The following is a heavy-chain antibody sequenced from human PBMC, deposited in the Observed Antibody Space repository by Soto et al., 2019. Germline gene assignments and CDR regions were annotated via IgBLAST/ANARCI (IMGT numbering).Heavy chain of an antibody. CDR1: GYTFTGYY. CDR2: INPNSGGT. J-gene: IGHJ4*02. V-gene: IGHV1-2*04. D-gene: IGHD5-18*01. Sequence: QVQLVQSGAEVKKPGASVKVSCKASGYTFTGYYMHWVRQAPGQGLEWMGWINPNSGGTNYAQKFQGWVTMTRDTSIGTAYMELSRLRSDDTAVDYCARGQERVWGTAMVRWGQGTLVTVSS. CDR3: ARGQERVWGTAMVR.